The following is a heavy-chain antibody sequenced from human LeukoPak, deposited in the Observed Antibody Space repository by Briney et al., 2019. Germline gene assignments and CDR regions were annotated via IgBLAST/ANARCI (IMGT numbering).Heavy chain of an antibody. D-gene: IGHD3-10*01. V-gene: IGHV3-30*04. CDR3: ARDFPLATTYGLSL. CDR2: ISYDGSNN. Sequence: GESLRLSCAASGFTFSSYAMHWVRQAPGKGLEWVAVISYDGSNNYYADSVKGRFTISRDNSKNTLYLQMNGLRAEDTAVYYCARDFPLATTYGLSLWGQGTLVTVSS. CDR1: GFTFSSYA. J-gene: IGHJ4*02.